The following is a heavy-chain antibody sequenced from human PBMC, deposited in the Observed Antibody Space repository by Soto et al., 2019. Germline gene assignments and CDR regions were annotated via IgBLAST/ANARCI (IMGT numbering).Heavy chain of an antibody. CDR1: GFTFSSYA. CDR3: ARDWAYSSSWYPKYYGMDV. Sequence: QVQLVESGGGVVQPGRSLRLSCAASGFTFSSYAMHWVRQAPGKGLEWVAVISYDGSNKYYADSVKGRFTISRDNSKNTLYLQMNSLRAEDTAVYYCARDWAYSSSWYPKYYGMDVWGQGTTVTVSS. V-gene: IGHV3-30-3*01. J-gene: IGHJ6*02. D-gene: IGHD6-13*01. CDR2: ISYDGSNK.